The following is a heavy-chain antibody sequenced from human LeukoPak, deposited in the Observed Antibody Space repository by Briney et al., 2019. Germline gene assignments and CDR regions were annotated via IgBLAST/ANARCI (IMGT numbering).Heavy chain of an antibody. J-gene: IGHJ4*02. CDR3: ARRHYYDSSGYYRHFDY. Sequence: GESLKISCKGSGYSFTSYWIAWVRQMPGKGLEWVGIIYPGDSDTRYSASFQGQVTISADKSISTAYLQWSSLEASDTAMYYCARRHYYDSSGYYRHFDYWGQGTLVTVSS. D-gene: IGHD3-22*01. V-gene: IGHV5-51*01. CDR1: GYSFTSYW. CDR2: IYPGDSDT.